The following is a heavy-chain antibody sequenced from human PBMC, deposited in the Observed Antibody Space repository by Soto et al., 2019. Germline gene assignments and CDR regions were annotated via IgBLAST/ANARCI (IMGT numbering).Heavy chain of an antibody. CDR2: MYSSGSS. Sequence: QVQLQESGPGLVKPSETLSLTCTVSGGSITPYKWSWIRQSPGKGLEWIGYMYSSGSSDYNPSLKCRVTISMDTCKNQYSLKLNPATATDSAVYYCAREWSGFEYWGHGIMVTVSS. V-gene: IGHV4-59*01. J-gene: IGHJ4*01. CDR1: GGSITPYK. D-gene: IGHD3-10*02. CDR3: AREWSGFEY.